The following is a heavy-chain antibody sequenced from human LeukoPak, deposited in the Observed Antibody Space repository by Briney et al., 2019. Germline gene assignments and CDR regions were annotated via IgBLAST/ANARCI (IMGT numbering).Heavy chain of an antibody. Sequence: ASVKVSCKASGYTFTSYAMNWVRQAPGQGLEWMGWINTNTGNPTYAQGFTGRFVFSLDTSVSTAYLQISSLKAEDTAVYYCARDQVTYYYDSSGGYYYYYMDVWGKGPRSPSP. CDR3: ARDQVTYYYDSSGGYYYYYMDV. V-gene: IGHV7-4-1*02. J-gene: IGHJ6*03. D-gene: IGHD3-22*01. CDR2: INTNTGNP. CDR1: GYTFTSYA.